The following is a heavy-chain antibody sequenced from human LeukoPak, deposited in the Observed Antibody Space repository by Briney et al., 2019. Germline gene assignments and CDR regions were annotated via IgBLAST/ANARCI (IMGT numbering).Heavy chain of an antibody. Sequence: SVKVSCKASGGTFSSYAISWVRQAPGQGLEWMGRIIPIFGTANYAQKFQGRVTITTDESTSTAYMELSSLRSEDTAVYYCARDRHYYATSGSFDYWGQGTLVTVST. D-gene: IGHD3-10*01. CDR1: GGTFSSYA. CDR3: ARDRHYYATSGSFDY. V-gene: IGHV1-69*05. J-gene: IGHJ4*02. CDR2: IIPIFGTA.